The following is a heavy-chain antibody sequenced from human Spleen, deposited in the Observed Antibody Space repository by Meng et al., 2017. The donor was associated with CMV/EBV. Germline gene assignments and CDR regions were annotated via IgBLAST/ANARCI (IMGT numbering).Heavy chain of an antibody. V-gene: IGHV4-31*03. Sequence: QVQLQESGPGLVKPSQTLSLTCTVSGGSISSGTYYWGWIRQLPGKGLEWIAYIHYSGSTYYSPSLKSRVTISVDTSRNQLSLKLSSMTAADTAVYYCARYVFDSSSLYSNWFDPWGQGTLVTVPS. CDR2: IHYSGST. CDR1: GGSISSGTYY. J-gene: IGHJ5*02. CDR3: ARYVFDSSSLYSNWFDP. D-gene: IGHD3-22*01.